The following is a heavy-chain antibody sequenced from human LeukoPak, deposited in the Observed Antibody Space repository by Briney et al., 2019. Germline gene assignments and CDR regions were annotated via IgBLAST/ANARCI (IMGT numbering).Heavy chain of an antibody. CDR1: GFTFSSYW. V-gene: IGHV3-7*03. J-gene: IGHJ6*04. CDR2: IKQDGSEK. CDR3: ARGGFGGYDYEWGNYYYGMDV. Sequence: GGSLRLSCAASGFTFSSYWMSWVRQAPGKGLEWVANIKQDGSEKYYVDSVKGRFTISRDNAKNSLYLQMNSLRAEDTAVYYCARGGFGGYDYEWGNYYYGMDVWGKGTTVTVSS. D-gene: IGHD5-12*01.